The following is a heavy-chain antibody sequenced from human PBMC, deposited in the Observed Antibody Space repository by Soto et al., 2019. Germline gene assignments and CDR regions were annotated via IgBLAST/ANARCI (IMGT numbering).Heavy chain of an antibody. CDR3: ARSYSSGWEFDY. CDR1: GFTFSNYH. V-gene: IGHV3-11*01. CDR2: ISSTGRTV. Sequence: PGGSLRLSCGASGFTFSNYHMSWIRQAPGKGLEWVSYISSTGRTVYYADSVKGRFTVSRDNAQNSLSLKLNSLRVEDTAVYYCARSYSSGWEFDYWGQGTQVTVSS. D-gene: IGHD6-19*01. J-gene: IGHJ4*02.